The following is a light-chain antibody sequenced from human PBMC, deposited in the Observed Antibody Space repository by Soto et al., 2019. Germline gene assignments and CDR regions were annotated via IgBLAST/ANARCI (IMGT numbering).Light chain of an antibody. CDR1: SSDVGGYNY. J-gene: IGLJ1*01. CDR3: SSYTSTSTYV. Sequence: QSALTQPASVSGAAGQSITISCTGTSSDVGGYNYVSWYQQHPGKAPKLMIYDVTNRPSGISNRFSGSKSGNTASLTISGLQAEDEADYYCSSYTSTSTYVFGTGTKVT. CDR2: DVT. V-gene: IGLV2-14*01.